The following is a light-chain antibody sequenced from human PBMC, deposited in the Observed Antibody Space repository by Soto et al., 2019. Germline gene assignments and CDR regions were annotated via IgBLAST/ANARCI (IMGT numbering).Light chain of an antibody. CDR1: QSINTN. CDR3: QQYTVWPFT. Sequence: EIVMTHSPATLSLSPCERATLSFSASQSINTNLAWYQQSPGRAPRLFIYHASTRATGIPDRFSGSGSGTEFTLTISSLQSEDFAVYYCQQYTVWPFTFGGGTKVDI. V-gene: IGKV3-15*01. CDR2: HAS. J-gene: IGKJ4*01.